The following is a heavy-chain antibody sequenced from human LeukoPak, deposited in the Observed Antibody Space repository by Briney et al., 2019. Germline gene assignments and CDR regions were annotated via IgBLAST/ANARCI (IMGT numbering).Heavy chain of an antibody. Sequence: GASVKVSCKASGYTFTSYGISWVRQAPGQGLEWMGWISAYNGSTSYAQKFQGRVTMTRDTSTSTVYMELSSLRSEDTAVYYCARDKAGFDYWGQGTLVTVSS. CDR3: ARDKAGFDY. CDR2: ISAYNGST. J-gene: IGHJ4*02. D-gene: IGHD6-19*01. V-gene: IGHV1-18*01. CDR1: GYTFTSYG.